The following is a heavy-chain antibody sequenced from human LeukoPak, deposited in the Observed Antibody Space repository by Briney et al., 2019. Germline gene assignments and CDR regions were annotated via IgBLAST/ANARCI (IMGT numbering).Heavy chain of an antibody. D-gene: IGHD3-10*01. CDR1: GGSISSYY. Sequence: SETLSLTCTVSGGSISSYYWSWIRQPAGKGLEWIGRIYTSGSTNYNPSLKSRVTMSVDTSKNQFSLKLSSVTAADTAVYYCARGASITMVRGVVYYYYYYMDVWGKGTTVTISS. CDR3: ARGASITMVRGVVYYYYYYMDV. V-gene: IGHV4-4*07. CDR2: IYTSGST. J-gene: IGHJ6*03.